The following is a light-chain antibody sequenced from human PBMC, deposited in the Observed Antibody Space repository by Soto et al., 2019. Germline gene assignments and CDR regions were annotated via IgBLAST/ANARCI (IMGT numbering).Light chain of an antibody. Sequence: AIQLTQSPSSLSASVGDRVTITCRASQGIRNDLGWYQQKPGKAPKLLIYAASSLQSGVPSRFSGSASGTDFTLTISSLQSEDFAVYYCQQYNNWPPATFGQGTKVDIK. CDR2: AAS. J-gene: IGKJ1*01. CDR3: QQYNNWPPAT. CDR1: QGIRND. V-gene: IGKV1-6*01.